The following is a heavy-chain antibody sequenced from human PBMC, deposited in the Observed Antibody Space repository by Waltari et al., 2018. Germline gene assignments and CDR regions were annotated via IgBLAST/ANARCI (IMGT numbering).Heavy chain of an antibody. V-gene: IGHV4-59*01. CDR1: GGSISSYY. D-gene: IGHD5-18*01. CDR3: ARAKRYSYGPDV. J-gene: IGHJ6*02. Sequence: QVQLQESGPGLVKPSETLSLTCTVSGGSISSYYWSWIRQPPGKGLEWIGYIYYSGSTNYNPSLKSRVTISVDTSKNQFSLKLSSVTAADTAVYYCARAKRYSYGPDVWGQGTTVTVSS. CDR2: IYYSGST.